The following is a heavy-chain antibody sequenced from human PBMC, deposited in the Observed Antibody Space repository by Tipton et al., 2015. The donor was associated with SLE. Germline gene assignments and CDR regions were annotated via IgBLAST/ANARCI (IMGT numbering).Heavy chain of an antibody. V-gene: IGHV4-38-2*01. D-gene: IGHD6-13*01. CDR3: ARGYPFEP. CDR2: LQHTGTT. Sequence: LRLSCAVSGSSISSGYHWGWIRQPPGKALEWIGSLQHTGTTHYNPSLKSRVIMLVDTHKNEFSLNLTSVTAADTALYYCARGYPFEPWGQGILVTVSS. CDR1: GSSISSGYH. J-gene: IGHJ5*02.